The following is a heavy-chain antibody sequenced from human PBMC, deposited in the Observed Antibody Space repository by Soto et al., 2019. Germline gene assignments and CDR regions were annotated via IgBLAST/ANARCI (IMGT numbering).Heavy chain of an antibody. CDR1: EDSVSSNSAA. Sequence: QVQLQESGPGLVKPSQTLSLSCVISEDSVSSNSAAWNWIRLSPSRGLEWLARTYYRSRWYNDYAVSVRSRITVYPDTSKNQISLQLTSVTPEDTVVYYCAGTTSHHWLHMDVSGKGATVTVSS. D-gene: IGHD1-7*01. J-gene: IGHJ6*03. CDR2: TYYRSRWYN. V-gene: IGHV6-1*01. CDR3: AGTTSHHWLHMDV.